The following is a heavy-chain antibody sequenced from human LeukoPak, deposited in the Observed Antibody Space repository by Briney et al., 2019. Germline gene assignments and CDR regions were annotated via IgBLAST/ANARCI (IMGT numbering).Heavy chain of an antibody. V-gene: IGHV1-18*01. Sequence: GASVKVSCKASGYTFINYGISWVRQAPGQGLEWMGWISAYNGNTNYAQKLQGRVTMTRNTSISTAYMELSSLRSEDTAVYYCARTPTRNYDFWSGDAFDIWGQGTMVTVSS. J-gene: IGHJ3*02. CDR2: ISAYNGNT. CDR1: GYTFINYG. D-gene: IGHD3-3*01. CDR3: ARTPTRNYDFWSGDAFDI.